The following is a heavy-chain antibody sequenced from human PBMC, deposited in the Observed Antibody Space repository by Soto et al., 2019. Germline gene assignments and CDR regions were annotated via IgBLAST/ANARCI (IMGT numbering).Heavy chain of an antibody. CDR1: GFTFSSYG. D-gene: IGHD3-10*01. J-gene: IGHJ4*02. CDR3: IEAGSGSTNFDY. V-gene: IGHV3-30*03. CDR2: ISYDGTNK. Sequence: QVQLVESGGGVVQPGRSLRLSCAASGFTFSSYGMHWVRQAPGKVLEWVAVISYDGTNKYYADSVKGRFTISRDNSKNTLYLQMNSLRAEDTAVYYCIEAGSGSTNFDYWGQGTLVTVSS.